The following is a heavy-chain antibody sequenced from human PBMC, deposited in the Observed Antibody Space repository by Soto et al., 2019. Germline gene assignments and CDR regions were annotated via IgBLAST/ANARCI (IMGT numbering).Heavy chain of an antibody. V-gene: IGHV5-51*03. Sequence: GASVKVSCKASGYTFTSYGISWVRQAPGQGLEWMGIIYPGDSETRYSPSFQGQVTISADKSINTAYLQWSSLRASDTAMYYCARGDTAMAPYYFDYWGQGTLVTVSS. CDR2: IYPGDSET. CDR1: GYTFTSYG. CDR3: ARGDTAMAPYYFDY. D-gene: IGHD5-18*01. J-gene: IGHJ4*02.